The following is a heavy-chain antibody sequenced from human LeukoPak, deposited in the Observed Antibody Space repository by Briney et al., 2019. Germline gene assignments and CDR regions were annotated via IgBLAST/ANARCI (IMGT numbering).Heavy chain of an antibody. Sequence: GGSLRLSCAASGFSFSSYGMHWVRQAPGKGLEWVAVIGYDGSKKYYADSVKGRFTISRDNSKNTLYLQMNSLRAEDTAVYYCAGDLLSSGPQWARYYYYYGMDVWGQGTTVTVSS. D-gene: IGHD3-22*01. CDR2: IGYDGSKK. CDR1: GFSFSSYG. V-gene: IGHV3-33*01. CDR3: AGDLLSSGPQWARYYYYYGMDV. J-gene: IGHJ6*02.